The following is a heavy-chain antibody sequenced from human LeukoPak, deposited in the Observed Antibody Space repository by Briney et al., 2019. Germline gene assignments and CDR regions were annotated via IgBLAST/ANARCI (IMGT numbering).Heavy chain of an antibody. Sequence: SETLSLTCTVSGGSMSDFYWSWIRQPPGKGLEWLGYIHYSGSTNYTPFFKSRGTISVDKSKSQFSLKLSSVTAADTAVYYCARVTAMVNQLSEGYYYGMDVWGQGTTVTVSS. CDR2: IHYSGST. D-gene: IGHD5-18*01. V-gene: IGHV4-59*12. CDR3: ARVTAMVNQLSEGYYYGMDV. CDR1: GGSMSDFY. J-gene: IGHJ6*02.